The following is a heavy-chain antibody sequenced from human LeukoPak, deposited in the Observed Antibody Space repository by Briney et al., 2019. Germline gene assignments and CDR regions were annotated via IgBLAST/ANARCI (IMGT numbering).Heavy chain of an antibody. J-gene: IGHJ3*02. V-gene: IGHV3-21*01. D-gene: IGHD2-15*01. CDR1: GFTFGGYT. Sequence: GGSLRLSCVASGFTFGGYTINWVRLAPGKGLEWVSSISSSLNIYFAESVKGRFTISRDNASNLVSLQLNSLRVEDTAVYYCARDAGIVAFDIWGQGTVVTVSS. CDR2: ISSSLNI. CDR3: ARDAGIVAFDI.